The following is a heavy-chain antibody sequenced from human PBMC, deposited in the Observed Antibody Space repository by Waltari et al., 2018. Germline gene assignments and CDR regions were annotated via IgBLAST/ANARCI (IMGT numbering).Heavy chain of an antibody. J-gene: IGHJ4*02. Sequence: EVQLVESGGGLVQPGGSLKLSCAASGFIFSDSAIHWVRQASGKGLEWFGRIRTNANNYATSYGASVKGRFTISRDDSRNTAYLQMNSLKIDDTAVYFCSRHDPLDFWGQGTLVTVSS. V-gene: IGHV3-73*01. CDR2: IRTNANNYAT. CDR1: GFIFSDSA. CDR3: SRHDPLDF.